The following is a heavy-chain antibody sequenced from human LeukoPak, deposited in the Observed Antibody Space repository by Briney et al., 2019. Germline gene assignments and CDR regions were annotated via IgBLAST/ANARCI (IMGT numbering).Heavy chain of an antibody. Sequence: ASVKVSCKASGYTFTSYGISWVRQAPGQGQEWRGWISAYNGNTKYAKKRQARVTITTDTTTRTAYMQLRSLRSDDTAVYYCARVGIAVAGGWFDPWGQGTLVTVSS. CDR2: ISAYNGNT. CDR1: GYTFTSYG. V-gene: IGHV1-18*01. D-gene: IGHD6-19*01. CDR3: ARVGIAVAGGWFDP. J-gene: IGHJ5*02.